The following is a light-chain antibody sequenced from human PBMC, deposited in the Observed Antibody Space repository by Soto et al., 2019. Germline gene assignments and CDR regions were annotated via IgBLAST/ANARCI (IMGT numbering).Light chain of an antibody. J-gene: IGKJ4*01. V-gene: IGKV1-5*01. Sequence: DIQMTQSPSTLSASVGDRVTITCRASQSISNWLAWYQQKQGKAPKLLIYDGSILQSGVPPRFSGGGGGTDFTLTISSLQPEDFASYYCQQIYTIPLTFCGGTKVEIK. CDR1: QSISNW. CDR3: QQIYTIPLT. CDR2: DGS.